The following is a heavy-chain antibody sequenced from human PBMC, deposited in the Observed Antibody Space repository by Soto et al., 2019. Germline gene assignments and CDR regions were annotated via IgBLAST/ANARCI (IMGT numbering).Heavy chain of an antibody. CDR3: AKEGYCSSTSCYPYYYYYGMDV. Sequence: SGGSLRLSCAASGFTFSSYGMHWVRQAPGKGLEWVAVISYDGSNKYYADSVKGRFTISRDNSKNTLYLQMNSLRAEDTAVYYCAKEGYCSSTSCYPYYYYYGMDVWGQGTTVTVSS. CDR1: GFTFSSYG. D-gene: IGHD2-2*01. J-gene: IGHJ6*02. CDR2: ISYDGSNK. V-gene: IGHV3-30*18.